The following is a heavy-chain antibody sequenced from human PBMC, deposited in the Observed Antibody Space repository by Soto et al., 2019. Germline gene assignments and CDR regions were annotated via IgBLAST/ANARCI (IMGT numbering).Heavy chain of an antibody. CDR3: ARAVVSCSGGSCHNWFDP. D-gene: IGHD2-15*01. Sequence: LRLSCAASGFTFSSYDMHWVRQATGKGLEWVSAIGTASDTYYPDSVKGRFTISRENAKNSLYLQMNSLRAGDTAVYYCARAVVSCSGGSCHNWFDPWGQGTLVTVSS. J-gene: IGHJ5*02. V-gene: IGHV3-13*01. CDR2: IGTASDT. CDR1: GFTFSSYD.